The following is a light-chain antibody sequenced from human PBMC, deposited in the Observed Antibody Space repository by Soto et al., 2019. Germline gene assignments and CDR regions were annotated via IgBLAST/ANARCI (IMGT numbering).Light chain of an antibody. CDR3: QSHDSSLTGWV. CDR2: GNN. CDR1: SSNIGAGHD. V-gene: IGLV1-40*01. Sequence: QSVLTQPPSMSGAPGQRVPISCTGSSSNIGAGHDVHWYQQLPGPAPKLLIYGNNNRPSGVPDRFSGSKSGASASLAITGLQAEDEADYYCQSHDSSLTGWVFGGGTKVTVL. J-gene: IGLJ3*02.